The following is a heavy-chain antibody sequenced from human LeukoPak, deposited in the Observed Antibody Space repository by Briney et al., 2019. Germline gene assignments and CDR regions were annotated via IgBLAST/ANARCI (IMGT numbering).Heavy chain of an antibody. J-gene: IGHJ3*02. CDR3: ARDGGNRYGSFYAFDI. D-gene: IGHD5-18*01. CDR1: GFTFSSYS. CDR2: ISSSSSYI. Sequence: PGGSLRLSCAASGFTFSSYSMNWVRQAPGKGLEWVSSISSSSSYIYYADSVKGRFTISRDNAKNSLYLQMNSLRAEDTAVYYCARDGGNRYGSFYAFDIWGQGTMVTVSS. V-gene: IGHV3-21*01.